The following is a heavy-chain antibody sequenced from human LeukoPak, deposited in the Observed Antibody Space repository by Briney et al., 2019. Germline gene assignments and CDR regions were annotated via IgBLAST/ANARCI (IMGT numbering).Heavy chain of an antibody. V-gene: IGHV3-74*01. CDR2: IHSDGSTT. D-gene: IGHD3-22*01. CDR3: AKRDSSDSYPYYFDY. CDR1: GITVSKYW. Sequence: PGGSLRLSCAVSGITVSKYWMHWVRQVPGKGLVWVSRIHSDGSTTDYADSVKGRFTISRDNSKDTLYLQMNSLRAEDTAVYYCAKRDSSDSYPYYFDYWGQGTLVTVSS. J-gene: IGHJ4*02.